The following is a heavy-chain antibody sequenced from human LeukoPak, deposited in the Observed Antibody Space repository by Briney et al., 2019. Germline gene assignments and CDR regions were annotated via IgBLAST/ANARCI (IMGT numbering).Heavy chain of an antibody. CDR1: GFTFSNYW. Sequence: GGSLRLSCAASGFTFSNYWMSWVRQAPGKGLEWVANIKHDGRDKHYVDSVKGRFTIARDSAKNSLNLQMNSLRAEDTAVYYCARGGNYDILTGYIFDRWGQGTLVTVSS. CDR3: ARGGNYDILTGYIFDR. D-gene: IGHD3-9*01. CDR2: IKHDGRDK. V-gene: IGHV3-7*03. J-gene: IGHJ4*02.